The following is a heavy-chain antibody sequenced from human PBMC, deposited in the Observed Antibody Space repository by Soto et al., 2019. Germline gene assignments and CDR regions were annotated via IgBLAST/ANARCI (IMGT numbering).Heavy chain of an antibody. CDR2: IYSGGST. V-gene: IGHV3-66*01. J-gene: IGHJ4*02. D-gene: IGHD4-4*01. CDR3: ARGDYSNYYFDY. Sequence: PGGSLRLSCAASGFTVSSNYMSWVRQAPGKGLEWVSVIYSGGSTYYADSVKGRFTISRDNSKNTLYLQMNSLRAEDTAVYYCARGDYSNYYFDYWAQGTLVPVSS. CDR1: GFTVSSNY.